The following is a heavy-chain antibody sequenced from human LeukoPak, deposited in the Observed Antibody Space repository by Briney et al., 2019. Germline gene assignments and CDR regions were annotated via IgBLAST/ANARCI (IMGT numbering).Heavy chain of an antibody. V-gene: IGHV3-48*01. D-gene: IGHD6-19*01. J-gene: IGHJ4*02. CDR1: GFTFSSYS. CDR2: ISSSSSTI. CDR3: ARDRRSGWYGGGYFDY. Sequence: GGSLRLSCAASGFTFSSYSMNWVRQAPGKGLEWVSYISSSSSTIYYADSVKGRFTISRDNAKNSLYLQMNSLRAEDTAVYYCARDRRSGWYGGGYFDYWGQGTLVTVSS.